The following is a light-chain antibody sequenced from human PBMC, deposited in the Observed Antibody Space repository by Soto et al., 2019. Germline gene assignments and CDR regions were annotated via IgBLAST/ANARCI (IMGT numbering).Light chain of an antibody. CDR3: QQYYSYPLT. Sequence: IQMTQSPSSLSASVGDRVTITCRASQGISSYLAWYQQKPGKAPKLLIYAASTLQSGVPSRFSGSGSGTDFTLTISCLQSEDFATYYCQQYYSYPLTFGGGTKVDIK. J-gene: IGKJ4*01. CDR1: QGISSY. V-gene: IGKV1-8*01. CDR2: AAS.